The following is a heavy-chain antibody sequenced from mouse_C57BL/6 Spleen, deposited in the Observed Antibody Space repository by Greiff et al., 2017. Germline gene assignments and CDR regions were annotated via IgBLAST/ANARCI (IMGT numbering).Heavy chain of an antibody. CDR2: IYPGDGDT. D-gene: IGHD2-5*01. Sequence: QVQLQQSGPELVKPGASVKISCKASGYAFSSSWMNWVKQRPGQGLEWIGRIYPGDGDTNYNGKFKGKATLTADKSSSTAYMQLSSLTSEDSAVYFCASYSNYFDYWGQGTTLTVSS. CDR1: GYAFSSSW. V-gene: IGHV1-82*01. CDR3: ASYSNYFDY. J-gene: IGHJ2*01.